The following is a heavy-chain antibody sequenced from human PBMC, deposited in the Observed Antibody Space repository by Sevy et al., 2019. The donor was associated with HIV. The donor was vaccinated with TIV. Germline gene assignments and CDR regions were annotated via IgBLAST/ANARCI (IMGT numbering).Heavy chain of an antibody. V-gene: IGHV4-39*01. CDR1: GGSISSSSYY. CDR2: IYYSGST. Sequence: SETLSLTCTVSGGSISSSSYYWGWIRQPPGKGLEWIGSIYYSGSTYYNPSLQSRVTISVDTSKNPFSLKLSSVTAADTAVYYCARTLRKRFLEWLFGFDYWGQGTLVTVSS. J-gene: IGHJ4*02. D-gene: IGHD3-3*01. CDR3: ARTLRKRFLEWLFGFDY.